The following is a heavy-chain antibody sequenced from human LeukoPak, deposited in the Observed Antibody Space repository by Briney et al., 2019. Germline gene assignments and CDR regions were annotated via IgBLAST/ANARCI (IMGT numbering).Heavy chain of an antibody. D-gene: IGHD5-24*01. CDR1: GYSISSGYY. V-gene: IGHV4-38-2*01. Sequence: SETLSLTCAVSGYSISSGYYWGWIRQPPGKGLEWIGIIYHSGSTYYNPSLKSRVTISVDTSKNQFSLKLSSVTAADTAVYYCATLMATIDYWGQGTLVTVS. CDR2: IYHSGST. J-gene: IGHJ4*02. CDR3: ATLMATIDY.